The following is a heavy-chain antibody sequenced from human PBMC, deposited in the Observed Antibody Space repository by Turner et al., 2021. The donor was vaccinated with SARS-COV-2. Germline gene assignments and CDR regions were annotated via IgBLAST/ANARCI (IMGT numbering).Heavy chain of an antibody. J-gene: IGHJ5*02. CDR1: GGSISSVGYY. CDR2: IYYSGCT. Sequence: QVQLQESCPGLVKPSQTLSLTRPVSGGSISSVGYYWSWIRQHPGKGLEWIGYIYYSGCTYYNPSLKSRVTISVDTSKNQFSLKLSSVTAADTAVYYCARDHLDPSTVTTWRGFDPWGQGTLVTVSS. V-gene: IGHV4-31*03. CDR3: ARDHLDPSTVTTWRGFDP. D-gene: IGHD4-17*01.